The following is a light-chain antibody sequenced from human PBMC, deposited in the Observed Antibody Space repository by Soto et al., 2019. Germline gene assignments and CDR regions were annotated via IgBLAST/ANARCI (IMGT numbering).Light chain of an antibody. CDR2: EVS. CDR3: SSYAGSNNKV. J-gene: IGLJ2*01. V-gene: IGLV2-8*01. Sequence: QSALTQPPSASGSPGQSVTISCTGTSSDVGGYNYVSWYQQHPGKAPKLMIYEVSKRPSGVPDRFSGSKSGNTASLTVSGLQAEDEADYYCSSYAGSNNKVFGGGTKVTFL. CDR1: SSDVGGYNY.